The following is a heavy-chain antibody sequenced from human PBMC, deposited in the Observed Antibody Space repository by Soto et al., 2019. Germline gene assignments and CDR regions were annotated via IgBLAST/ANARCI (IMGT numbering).Heavy chain of an antibody. V-gene: IGHV1-3*01. Sequence: GASVKVSCKVSGYTLTELSMHWVRQAPGKGLEWMGWINAGNGNTKYSQKYQGRVTITADKSTSTAYMELSSLRSEDTAVYYCARTGDFYFDYWGQGTLVTVSS. CDR2: INAGNGNT. CDR3: ARTGDFYFDY. J-gene: IGHJ4*02. CDR1: GYTLTELS. D-gene: IGHD3-16*01.